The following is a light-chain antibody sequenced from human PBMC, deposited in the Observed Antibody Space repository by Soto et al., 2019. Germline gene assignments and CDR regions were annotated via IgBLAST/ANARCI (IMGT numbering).Light chain of an antibody. J-gene: IGKJ2*01. Sequence: EIVLTQSPGTLSLSPGERATLSCGASENVGSSFLAWYRQKPGQAPSLLIYGASVRAPCIPDRFSGSGSGIDFTLRISRLEPEDFAVYYCQRYGNSYTFGQGTKREIK. CDR3: QRYGNSYT. CDR2: GAS. V-gene: IGKV3-20*01. CDR1: ENVGSSF.